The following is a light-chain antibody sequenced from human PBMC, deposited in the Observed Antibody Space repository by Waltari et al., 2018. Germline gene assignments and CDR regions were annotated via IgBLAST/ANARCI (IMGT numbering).Light chain of an antibody. V-gene: IGKV1-27*01. CDR3: QNYNSALRT. CDR2: AAA. J-gene: IGKJ1*01. CDR1: QGISNY. Sequence: DIQMTQSPSSLSASVGDRVTITCRASQGISNYLAWYQQKPGKVPKFLIYAAAALESGVPSRFSGSGSRTHFTLTISSLQPEDAATYYCQNYNSALRTFGQGTKVEIK.